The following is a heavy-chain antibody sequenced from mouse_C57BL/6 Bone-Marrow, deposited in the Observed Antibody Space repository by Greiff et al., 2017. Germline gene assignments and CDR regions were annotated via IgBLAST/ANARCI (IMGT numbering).Heavy chain of an antibody. Sequence: EVQLLQSGPELVKPGASVKMSCKASGYTFTDYNMHWVKQSHGKSLEWIGYINPNNGGTSYNQKFKGTVTLTVNKSSSTAYMELRSLTSEDSAVYYCANDLLWLRRYYYAMDYWGQGTSVTVSS. D-gene: IGHD2-2*01. CDR2: INPNNGGT. CDR3: ANDLLWLRRYYYAMDY. J-gene: IGHJ4*01. CDR1: GYTFTDYN. V-gene: IGHV1-22*01.